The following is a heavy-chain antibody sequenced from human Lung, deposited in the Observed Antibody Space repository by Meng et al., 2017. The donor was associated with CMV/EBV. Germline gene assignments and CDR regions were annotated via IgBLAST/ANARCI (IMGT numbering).Heavy chain of an antibody. CDR3: ARWVAVVPAARYYFYYYGMAV. V-gene: IGHV4-34*01. D-gene: IGHD2-2*01. CDR2: INHSGST. CDR1: NGSFSGYY. Sequence: GSLRLXCAVYNGSFSGYYWSWIRQPPGKGLEWIGEINHSGSTNYNPSLESRVTISVDTSKNQFSLKLSSVTAADTAVYYCARWVAVVPAARYYFYYYGMAVWGQGTTVTVSS. J-gene: IGHJ6*02.